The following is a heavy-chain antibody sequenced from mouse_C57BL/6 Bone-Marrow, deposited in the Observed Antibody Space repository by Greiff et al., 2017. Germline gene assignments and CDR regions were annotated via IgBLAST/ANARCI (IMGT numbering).Heavy chain of an antibody. V-gene: IGHV2-2*01. CDR2: IWSGGST. J-gene: IGHJ4*01. Sequence: QVQLKESGPGLVQPSQSLSITCKVSGFSLTSYGVHWVRQSPGKGLEWLGVIWSGGSTDYHAALLYRMSISKDNSKSQVFVKMNSLQADDTARYYGARVDYYSNREGYYYAMDYWGQGTSGTVSS. D-gene: IGHD2-5*01. CDR3: ARVDYYSNREGYYYAMDY. CDR1: GFSLTSYG.